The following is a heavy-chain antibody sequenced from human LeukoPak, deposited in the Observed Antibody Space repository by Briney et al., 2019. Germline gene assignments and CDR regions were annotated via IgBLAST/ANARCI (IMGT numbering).Heavy chain of an antibody. Sequence: PGGSLRLSCAASGITFSSYSMNWVRQAPGKGLEWVSSISSSSSYIYYADSVKGRFTISRDNAKNSLYLQMNSLGAEDTAVYYCARVSVTTGAFDIWGQGTMVTVSS. V-gene: IGHV3-21*01. J-gene: IGHJ3*02. CDR3: ARVSVTTGAFDI. D-gene: IGHD4-17*01. CDR1: GITFSSYS. CDR2: ISSSSSYI.